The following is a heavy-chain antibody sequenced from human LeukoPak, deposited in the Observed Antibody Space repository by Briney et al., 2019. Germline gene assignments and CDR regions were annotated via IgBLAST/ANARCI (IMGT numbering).Heavy chain of an antibody. CDR1: GGSVRSSSYY. J-gene: IGHJ4*02. D-gene: IGHD3-22*01. Sequence: SETLSLTCTVSGGSVRSSSYYWGWIRQTPGKGLEWIGSIFYSGSTYYNPSLKSRVTISVDTSKNQFSLKLNSVTAADAAVYYCARAPHFYDTRGYYPNDYFDYWGQGTLVTVSS. CDR2: IFYSGST. V-gene: IGHV4-39*07. CDR3: ARAPHFYDTRGYYPNDYFDY.